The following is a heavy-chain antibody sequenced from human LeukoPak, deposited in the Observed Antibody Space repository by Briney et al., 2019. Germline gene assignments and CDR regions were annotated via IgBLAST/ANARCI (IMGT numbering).Heavy chain of an antibody. J-gene: IGHJ4*02. V-gene: IGHV1-8*03. Sequence: ASVKVSCKASGYTFTSYDINWVRQATGQGLEWMGWMNPNSGNTGYAQKFQGRVTITRNTSISTAYMELSSLRSEDTAVYYCARVTGEWELLYPDWGQGTLVTVSS. CDR2: MNPNSGNT. CDR1: GYTFTSYD. CDR3: ARVTGEWELLYPD. D-gene: IGHD1-26*01.